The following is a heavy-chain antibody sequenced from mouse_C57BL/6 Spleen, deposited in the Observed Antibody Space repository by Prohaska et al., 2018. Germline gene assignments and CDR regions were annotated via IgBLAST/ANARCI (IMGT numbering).Heavy chain of an antibody. J-gene: IGHJ1*03. V-gene: IGHV1-26*01. D-gene: IGHD2-1*01. Sequence: EVQLQQSGPELVKPGASVKISCKASGYTFTDYYMNWVKQSHGKSLEWIGDINPNNGGTSYNQKFKGKATLTVDKSSSTAYMELRSLTSEDSAVYYCARTYGNSRGWYFDVWGTGTTVTVSS. CDR1: GYTFTDYY. CDR3: ARTYGNSRGWYFDV. CDR2: INPNNGGT.